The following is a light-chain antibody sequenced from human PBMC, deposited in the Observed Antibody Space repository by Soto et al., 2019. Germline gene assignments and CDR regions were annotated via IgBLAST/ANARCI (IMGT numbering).Light chain of an antibody. V-gene: IGLV2-8*01. J-gene: IGLJ1*01. CDR2: EVS. Sequence: QSVLTQPPSPSGSPGQPAPIPCTGTSSDVGGYNYVSWYQQHPGKAPKLMIYEVSKRPSGVPDRFSGSKSGNTASLTVSGLQAEDDTDYYCTSYAGSNNFFYVFGTGTKVTVL. CDR1: SSDVGGYNY. CDR3: TSYAGSNNFFYV.